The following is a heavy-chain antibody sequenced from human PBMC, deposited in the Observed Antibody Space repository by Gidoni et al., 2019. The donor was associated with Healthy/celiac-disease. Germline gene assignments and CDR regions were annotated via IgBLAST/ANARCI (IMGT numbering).Heavy chain of an antibody. J-gene: IGHJ3*02. CDR3: ASKGITVEGVDAFDI. CDR1: GSSFSSHW. V-gene: IGHV5-51*01. D-gene: IGHD6-19*01. CDR2: IYPRDSDA. Sequence: EVQLVQSGAEVKKPGESLKISCKGSGSSFSSHWFAWVRQMPGKGREWMGIIYPRDSDARYSPSVQGQVTLSADKSITTAYLQWSSLKVSDTAMYYCASKGITVEGVDAFDIWGQGTMVTVS.